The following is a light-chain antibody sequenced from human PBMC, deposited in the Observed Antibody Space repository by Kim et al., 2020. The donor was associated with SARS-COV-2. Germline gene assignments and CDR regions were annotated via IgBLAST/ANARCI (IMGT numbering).Light chain of an antibody. CDR2: NLS. CDR1: QSLVLRNGDTY. J-gene: IGKJ2*01. Sequence: QTASISCRSSQSLVLRNGDTYLSWFQQRPGQSPRRLIHNLSNRDSGVPDRFSGSGSGTDFTLKISRVEAEDVGIYYCLQGTHWPKTFGQGTKLEI. CDR3: LQGTHWPKT. V-gene: IGKV2-30*01.